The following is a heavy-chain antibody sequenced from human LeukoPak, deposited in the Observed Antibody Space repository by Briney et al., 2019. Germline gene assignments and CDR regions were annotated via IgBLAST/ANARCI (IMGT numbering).Heavy chain of an antibody. V-gene: IGHV4-39*01. CDR2: TYYSGST. J-gene: IGHJ4*02. Sequence: SETLSLTCTVSGGSISSSSYYWGWIRQPPGKGLEWIGSTYYSGSTYYNPSLKSRVTISVDTSKNQFSLKLSSVTAADTAVYYCARLLDYYGSGSSDYWGQGTLVTVSS. D-gene: IGHD3-10*01. CDR1: GGSISSSSYY. CDR3: ARLLDYYGSGSSDY.